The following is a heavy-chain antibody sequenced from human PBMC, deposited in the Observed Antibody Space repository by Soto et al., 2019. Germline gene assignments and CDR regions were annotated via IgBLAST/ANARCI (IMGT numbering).Heavy chain of an antibody. CDR2: ISDTGSSH. CDR3: AKDRGGDCPDNSCSFGADY. V-gene: IGHV3-30*18. D-gene: IGHD2-2*01. J-gene: IGHJ4*02. CDR1: GFTFSSYG. Sequence: GGSLRLSCVASGFTFSSYGMHRVRQAPGKGLECVAVISDTGSSHYYAASVEGRFTISRENSKNTLSLHMDRLRVEDTAVYYCAKDRGGDCPDNSCSFGADYWGQGTPVTVSS.